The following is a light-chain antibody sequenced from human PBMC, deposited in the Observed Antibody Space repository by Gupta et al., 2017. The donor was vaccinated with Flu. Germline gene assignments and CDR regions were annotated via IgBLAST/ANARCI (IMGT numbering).Light chain of an antibody. V-gene: IGLV3-21*02. Sequence: SYVLTQPPSMSVAPGQTAKITCGGDNLGRYSVHWYQQKPGQAPVLVVYDVSDRPSGIPERFSGSNSGNTATLAISKVEAGDEADYYCQVWHVSSDHLRVFGGGTKLTVL. CDR2: DVS. CDR1: NLGRYS. J-gene: IGLJ3*02. CDR3: QVWHVSSDHLRV.